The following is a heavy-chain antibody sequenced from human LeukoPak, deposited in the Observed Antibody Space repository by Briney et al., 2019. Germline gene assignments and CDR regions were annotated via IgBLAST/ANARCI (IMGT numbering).Heavy chain of an antibody. V-gene: IGHV3-23*01. J-gene: IGHJ4*02. CDR3: AKDLKYTGSLRIADF. CDR1: GFTYSSYA. CDR2: TSGSGGSR. D-gene: IGHD1-26*01. Sequence: GGPLRLSCAASGFTYSSYAMSWVRQAPGKRLEWVSLTSGSGGSRNYADSVKGRFTISRDNSKNMLYVQMNSLRAEDTAVYYCAKDLKYTGSLRIADFWGQGTLVTVSS.